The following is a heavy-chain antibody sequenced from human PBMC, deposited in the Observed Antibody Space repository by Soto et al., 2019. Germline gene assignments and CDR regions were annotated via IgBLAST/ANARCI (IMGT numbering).Heavy chain of an antibody. D-gene: IGHD2-15*01. V-gene: IGHV1-3*01. CDR1: GYTFTSYA. CDR2: INAGNGNT. J-gene: IGHJ5*02. CDR3: ARDGGGYCSGGSCYQFDP. Sequence: ASVKVSCKASGYTFTSYAMHWVRQAPGQRLEWMGWINAGNGNTKYSQKFQGRVTITRDTSASTAYMELSSLRSEDTAVYYCARDGGGYCSGGSCYQFDPWGQGTLVTVSS.